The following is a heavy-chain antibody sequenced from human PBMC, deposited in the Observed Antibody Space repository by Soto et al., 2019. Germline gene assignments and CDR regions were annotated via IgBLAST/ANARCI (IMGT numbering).Heavy chain of an antibody. Sequence: SETRSLTCAVYGGSFSGYYWSWIRQPPGKGLEWIGEINHSGSTNYNPSLKSRVTISVDTSKNQFSLKLSSVTAADTAVYYCARVNYDFWSGYYTDYWGQGTLVIVSS. V-gene: IGHV4-34*01. J-gene: IGHJ4*02. CDR1: GGSFSGYY. CDR2: INHSGST. D-gene: IGHD3-3*01. CDR3: ARVNYDFWSGYYTDY.